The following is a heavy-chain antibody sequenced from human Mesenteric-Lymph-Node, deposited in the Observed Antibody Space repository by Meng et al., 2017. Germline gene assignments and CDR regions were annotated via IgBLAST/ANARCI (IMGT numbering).Heavy chain of an antibody. J-gene: IGHJ4*02. V-gene: IGHV4-39*07. CDR2: TYYGGDT. D-gene: IGHD4-17*01. CDR1: GVSVSSTGDY. Sequence: GSLRLSCTVSGVSVSSTGDYWGWIRQSPGKGLEWIATTYYGGDTYYNVSLKSRVTMSLDTSKNQFSLKLSSVTAADTAVYYCARGRLLRYGRPILVDHFGYWGQGTLVTVSS. CDR3: ARGRLLRYGRPILVDHFGY.